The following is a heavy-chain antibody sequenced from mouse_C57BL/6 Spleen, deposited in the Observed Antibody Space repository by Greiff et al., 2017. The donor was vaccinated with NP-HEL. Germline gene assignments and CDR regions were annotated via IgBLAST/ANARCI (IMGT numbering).Heavy chain of an antibody. V-gene: IGHV1-72*01. CDR1: GYTFTSYW. J-gene: IGHJ4*01. CDR2: IDPNSGGT. CDR3: ARGGIITTVVANYYAMDY. Sequence: VQLQQPGAELVKPGASVKLSCKASGYTFTSYWMHWVKQRPGRGLEWIGRIDPNSGGTKYNEKFKSKATLTVDKPSSTAYMQLSSLTSEDSAVYYCARGGIITTVVANYYAMDYWGQGTSVTVSS. D-gene: IGHD1-1*01.